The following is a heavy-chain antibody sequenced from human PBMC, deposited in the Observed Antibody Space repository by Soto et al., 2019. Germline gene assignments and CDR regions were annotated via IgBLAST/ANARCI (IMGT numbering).Heavy chain of an antibody. V-gene: IGHV3-64*01. Sequence: EVQLAESGGGMVQPGGSLRLSCVASGFTFSSYDMHWVRQAPGKGLEYVSSISSNGGTTYYGNSVKGRFTISRDNSKNTLYLQMGSLRAEDTAVYYCVRRVSGNYDSWGQGTLVTVSS. D-gene: IGHD1-7*01. J-gene: IGHJ5*01. CDR3: VRRVSGNYDS. CDR1: GFTFSSYD. CDR2: ISSNGGTT.